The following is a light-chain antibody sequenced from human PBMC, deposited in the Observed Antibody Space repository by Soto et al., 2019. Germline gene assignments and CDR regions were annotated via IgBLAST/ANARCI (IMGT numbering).Light chain of an antibody. CDR3: QQYNNWPPWT. J-gene: IGKJ1*01. Sequence: EIVMTQSPATLSVSPGERATLSCRASQSVSSNLAWYQQKAGQAPRLLISGASSRATGIPDRFSGSGSGTDFTLTISSLQSEDFAVYYCQQYNNWPPWTFGQGTKVDIK. CDR1: QSVSSN. CDR2: GAS. V-gene: IGKV3D-15*01.